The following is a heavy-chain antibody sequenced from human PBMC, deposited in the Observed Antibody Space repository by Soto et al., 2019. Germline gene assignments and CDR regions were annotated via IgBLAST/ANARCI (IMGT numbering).Heavy chain of an antibody. CDR3: AKDPVIFGVVIPGWFDP. CDR1: GFTFSSYA. J-gene: IGHJ5*02. D-gene: IGHD3-3*01. Sequence: GGSLRLSCAASGFTFSSYAMSWVRQAPGKGLEWVSAISGSGGSTYYADSVKGRFTISRDNSKNTLYLQMNSLRAEDTAVYYCAKDPVIFGVVIPGWFDPWGQGTLVTVSS. V-gene: IGHV3-23*01. CDR2: ISGSGGST.